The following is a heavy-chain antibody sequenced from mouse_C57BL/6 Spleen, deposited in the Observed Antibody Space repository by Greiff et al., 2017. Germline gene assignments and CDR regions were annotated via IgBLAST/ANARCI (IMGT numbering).Heavy chain of an antibody. Sequence: EVMLVESGGGLVKPGGSLKLSCAASGFTFSSYTMSWVRQTPEKRLEWVATISGGGGNTYYPDSVKGRFTISRDNAKNTLYLQMSSLRSEDTALYYCARHEDSNYLYYFDYWGQGTTLTVSS. CDR1: GFTFSSYT. D-gene: IGHD2-5*01. CDR2: ISGGGGNT. CDR3: ARHEDSNYLYYFDY. J-gene: IGHJ2*01. V-gene: IGHV5-9*01.